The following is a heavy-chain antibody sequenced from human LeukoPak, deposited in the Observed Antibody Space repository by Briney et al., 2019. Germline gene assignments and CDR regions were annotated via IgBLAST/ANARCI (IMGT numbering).Heavy chain of an antibody. CDR3: ARDRGDGIQSPFYS. CDR2: IKQDGSEK. CDR1: GFTFSSYW. D-gene: IGHD5-24*01. Sequence: GGSLRLSCAASGFTFSSYWMSWVRQAPGKGLEWVANIKQDGSEKYYVDSVKGRFTISRDNAKNSLYLQMNSLRAEDTAVYYCARDRGDGIQSPFYSWGQGTVVTVAS. J-gene: IGHJ4*02. V-gene: IGHV3-7*01.